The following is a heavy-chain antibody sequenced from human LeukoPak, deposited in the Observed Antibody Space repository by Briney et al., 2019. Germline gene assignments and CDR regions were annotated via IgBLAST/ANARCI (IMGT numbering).Heavy chain of an antibody. V-gene: IGHV4-31*03. CDR2: IYDSGST. CDR1: GGSISSGGYY. CDR3: AREPYCGGDCYSGVFD. J-gene: IGHJ4*02. D-gene: IGHD2-21*02. Sequence: SQTLSLTCTVSGGSISSGGYYWSWIRQHPGKGLEWIGYIYDSGSTYYNPTLKGRVTISVDTSKNQFSLKLSSVTAADTAVYDCAREPYCGGDCYSGVFDWGQGTLVTVSS.